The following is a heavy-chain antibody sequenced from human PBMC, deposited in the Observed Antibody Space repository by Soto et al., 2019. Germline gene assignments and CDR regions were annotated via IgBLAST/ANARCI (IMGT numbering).Heavy chain of an antibody. CDR1: CGSMSRYY. J-gene: IGHJ5*02. D-gene: IGHD3-3*01. CDR2: VYSSGGT. Sequence: LTLSSTVSCGSMSRYYWTWIRQPAGKGLEGIGRVYSSGGTHYNPTLKCRVTIPLDTYKNQFSLRLLSVTDGGTAFFYCARGQRFSARFDTWGQGTCVT. V-gene: IGHV4-4*07. CDR3: ARGQRFSARFDT.